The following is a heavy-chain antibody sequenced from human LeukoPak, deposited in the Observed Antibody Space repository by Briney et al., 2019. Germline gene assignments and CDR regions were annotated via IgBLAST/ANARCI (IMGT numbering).Heavy chain of an antibody. CDR1: GFTFSSYA. CDR3: AREGDSTPDYYYYYMDV. CDR2: ISYDGSNK. J-gene: IGHJ6*03. Sequence: GGSLRLSCAASGFTFSSYAMHWVRQAPGRGLEWVAVISYDGSNKYYADSVKGRFTISRDNSKNTLYLQMNSLRAEDTAVYYCAREGDSTPDYYYYYMDVWGKGTTVTVSS. D-gene: IGHD6-13*01. V-gene: IGHV3-30*04.